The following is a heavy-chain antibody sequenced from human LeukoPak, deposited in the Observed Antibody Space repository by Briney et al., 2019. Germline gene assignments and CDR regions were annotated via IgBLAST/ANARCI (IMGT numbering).Heavy chain of an antibody. CDR2: INHSGST. J-gene: IGHJ6*03. Sequence: SETLSLTCAVYGGSFSGYYWSWIRQPPGKGLEWIGEINHSGSTNYNPSLKSRVTISVDTSKNQFSLKVSSVTAADTAVYYCARDQRSGYSGYDYYYYYYMDVWGKGTTVTVSS. V-gene: IGHV4-34*01. CDR3: ARDQRSGYSGYDYYYYYYMDV. D-gene: IGHD5-12*01. CDR1: GGSFSGYY.